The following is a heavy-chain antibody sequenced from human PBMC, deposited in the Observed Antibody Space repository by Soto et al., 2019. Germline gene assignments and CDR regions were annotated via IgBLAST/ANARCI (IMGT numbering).Heavy chain of an antibody. CDR1: SGSISSSSYF. CDR3: ARQSSTSMSSRYFDS. CDR2: IYYSGST. V-gene: IGHV4-39*01. J-gene: IGHJ4*02. Sequence: SETLSLTCTVSSGSISSSSYFWGWIRQPPGKGLEWIGSIYYSGSTNYNPSLKSRVTTSEDTSKNQFSLKLSSVTAADTAVYYCARQSSTSMSSRYFDSWGQGTLVTVSS. D-gene: IGHD5-12*01.